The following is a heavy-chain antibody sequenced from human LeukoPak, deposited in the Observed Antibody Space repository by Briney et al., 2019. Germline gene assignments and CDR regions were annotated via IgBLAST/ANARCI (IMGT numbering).Heavy chain of an antibody. CDR2: ISSSSSYI. CDR3: ARDRGQQLDFDY. CDR1: GFTFSSYS. D-gene: IGHD6-13*01. Sequence: PGGSLRLSCAASGFTFSSYSMTWVRQAPGKGLEWVSSISSSSSYIYYADSVKGRFTISRDNAKNSLYLQMNSLRAEDTAVYYCARDRGQQLDFDYWGQGTLVTVSS. J-gene: IGHJ4*02. V-gene: IGHV3-21*01.